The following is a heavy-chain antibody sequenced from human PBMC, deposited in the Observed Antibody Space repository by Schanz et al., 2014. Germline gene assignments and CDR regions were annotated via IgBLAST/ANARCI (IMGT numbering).Heavy chain of an antibody. Sequence: EVLLVESGGGLVQPGGSLRLSCAASGFTFSDHYMDWVRQAPGKGLEWVGRVRNKNNRYTTEYAASVKGRFTISRDDSKNSLYLQMNSLKTEDTAMYYCARRASCSRIVCPFDSWGQGTLVNVSS. V-gene: IGHV3-72*01. CDR3: ARRASCSRIVCPFDS. D-gene: IGHD2-2*01. CDR2: VRNKNNRYTT. CDR1: GFTFSDHY. J-gene: IGHJ4*02.